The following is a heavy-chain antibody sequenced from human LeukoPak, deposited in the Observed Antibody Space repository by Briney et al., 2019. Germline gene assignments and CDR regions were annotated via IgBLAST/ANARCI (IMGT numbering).Heavy chain of an antibody. Sequence: ETLTLTCAASGCTFSNTRMNWVRQPQAPGKEWVGRIKSKSGGGTKYYAALVRGGITILRDDSNTTLYLQMNGLETEDTAVYYCSTRYCSDCRCDYWGQGTLVTVSS. J-gene: IGHJ4*02. CDR1: GCTFSNTR. D-gene: IGHD2-15*01. V-gene: IGHV3-15*01. CDR2: IKSKSGGGTK. CDR3: STRYCSDCRCDY.